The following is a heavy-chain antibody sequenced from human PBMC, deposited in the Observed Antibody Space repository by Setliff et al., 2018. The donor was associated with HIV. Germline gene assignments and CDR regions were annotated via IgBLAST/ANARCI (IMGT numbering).Heavy chain of an antibody. V-gene: IGHV4-59*11. CDR2: IYYSGST. CDR3: ARYRSGDTDISLDY. D-gene: IGHD3-10*01. Sequence: SETLSLTCTVSGGSISSHYWSWIRQPPGKGLEWIGSIYYSGSTNYTPSLKSRVTISVDTSKNQFSLKLSSVTAADTAVYYCARYRSGDTDISLDYWGQGALVTVSS. J-gene: IGHJ4*02. CDR1: GGSISSHY.